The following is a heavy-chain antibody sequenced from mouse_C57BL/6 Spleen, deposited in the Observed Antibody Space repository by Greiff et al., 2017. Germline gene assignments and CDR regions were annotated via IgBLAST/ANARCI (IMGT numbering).Heavy chain of an antibody. CDR3: AVLPLLPWYFDV. CDR2: IDPSDSYT. V-gene: IGHV1-69*01. J-gene: IGHJ1*03. Sequence: VQLQQPGAELVMPGASVKLSCKASGYTFTSYWMHWVKQRPGQGLEWIGEIDPSDSYTNYNQKFKGKSTWTVDKSSSTAYMQLSSLTSEDSAVYYCAVLPLLPWYFDVWGTGTTVTVSS. D-gene: IGHD1-2*01. CDR1: GYTFTSYW.